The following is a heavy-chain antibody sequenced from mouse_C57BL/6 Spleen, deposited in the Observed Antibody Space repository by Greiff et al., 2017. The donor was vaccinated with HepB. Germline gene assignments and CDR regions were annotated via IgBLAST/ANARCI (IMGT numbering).Heavy chain of an antibody. CDR3: ARIYGNSWYFDV. D-gene: IGHD2-1*01. J-gene: IGHJ1*03. Sequence: VQLQQPGAELVKPGASVKLSCKASGYTFTSYWMHWVKQRPGQGLEWIGMIHPNSGSTNYNEKFKSKATLTVDKSSSTAYMQLSSLTSEDSAVYYCARIYGNSWYFDVWGTGTTVTVSS. CDR2: IHPNSGST. V-gene: IGHV1-64*01. CDR1: GYTFTSYW.